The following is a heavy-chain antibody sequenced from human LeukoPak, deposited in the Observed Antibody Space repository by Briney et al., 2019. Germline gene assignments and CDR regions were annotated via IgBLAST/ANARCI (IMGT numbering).Heavy chain of an antibody. Sequence: SETLSLTCTVSGYSISSGYHWGWIRQPPGKGLEWIGSIYHSGSTYYNPSLKSRVTILVDTSKNQFSLKLSSVTAADTAVYYCARPYYYGSGSYSDPYYFDYWGQGILVAVSS. CDR1: GYSISSGYH. D-gene: IGHD3-10*01. CDR3: ARPYYYGSGSYSDPYYFDY. V-gene: IGHV4-38-2*02. CDR2: IYHSGST. J-gene: IGHJ4*02.